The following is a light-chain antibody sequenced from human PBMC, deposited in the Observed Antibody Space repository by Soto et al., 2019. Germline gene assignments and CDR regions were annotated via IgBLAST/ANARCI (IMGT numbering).Light chain of an antibody. CDR2: GAS. V-gene: IGKV3-20*01. J-gene: IGKJ5*01. Sequence: EIVLTQSPGTLSLSPGERATLSCRASQSVSSSYLAWYQQKPGQAPRILIYGASSSATGIPDRFSGSGSGTDFTITISRLGPEDFAVYYCHQYGSSPPITFGQGTRLEIK. CDR1: QSVSSSY. CDR3: HQYGSSPPIT.